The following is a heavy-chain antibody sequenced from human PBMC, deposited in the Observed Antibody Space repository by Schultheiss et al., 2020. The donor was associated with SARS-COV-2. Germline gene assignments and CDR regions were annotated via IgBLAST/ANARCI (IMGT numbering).Heavy chain of an antibody. CDR3: ARDSSSSWSYYYYYGMDV. CDR2: IYTSGST. V-gene: IGHV4-4*07. D-gene: IGHD6-13*01. Sequence: SQTLSLTCTVSGGSISSYYWSWIRQPAGKGLEWIGRIYTSGSTNYNPSLKSRVTISIDTSNNHFSLKLNSVTAADTAVYYCARDSSSSWSYYYYYGMDVWGQGTTVTVSS. J-gene: IGHJ6*02. CDR1: GGSISSYY.